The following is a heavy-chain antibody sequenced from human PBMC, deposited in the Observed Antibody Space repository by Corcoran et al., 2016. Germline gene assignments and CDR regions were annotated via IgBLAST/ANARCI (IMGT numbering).Heavy chain of an antibody. Sequence: QLQLQESGPGLVKPSETLSLTCTVSGGSISSSSYYWGWIRQPPGKGLEWIGSIYYSGSTYYNPSLKSRVTISVDTSKNQFSLKLSSVTAADTAVYYCASQQDTAMGQEYWGQGTLVTVSS. D-gene: IGHD5-18*01. CDR1: GGSISSSSYY. J-gene: IGHJ4*02. CDR3: ASQQDTAMGQEY. V-gene: IGHV4-39*07. CDR2: IYYSGST.